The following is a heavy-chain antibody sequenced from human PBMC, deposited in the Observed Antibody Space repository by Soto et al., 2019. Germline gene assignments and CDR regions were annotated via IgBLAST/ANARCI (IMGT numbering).Heavy chain of an antibody. CDR2: ISGSGGST. CDR1: GFTFIDYY. J-gene: IGHJ4*02. V-gene: IGHV3-23*01. Sequence: GSLRLSCAASGFTFIDYYRSWIRQAPGKGLEWVSYISGSGGSTYYADSVKGRFTISRDNSKNTLYLQMKSLRAEDTAVYYCAKRAAGTSFDYWGQGTLVTVSS. CDR3: AKRAAGTSFDY. D-gene: IGHD6-13*01.